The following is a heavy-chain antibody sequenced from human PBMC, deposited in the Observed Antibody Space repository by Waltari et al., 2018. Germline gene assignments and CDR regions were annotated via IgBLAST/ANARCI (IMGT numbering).Heavy chain of an antibody. CDR3: ARVISSSWYGDDAFDI. CDR2: INAGNGNT. CDR1: GYTFTSYA. Sequence: QVQLVQSGAEVKKPGASVKVSCKASGYTFTSYAMHWVRQAPGQRLEWMGWINAGNGNTKDSQKFQGRVTSTRDTSASTAYMELSSLRSEDTAVDYCARVISSSWYGDDAFDIWGQGTMVTVSS. J-gene: IGHJ3*02. D-gene: IGHD6-13*01. V-gene: IGHV1-3*01.